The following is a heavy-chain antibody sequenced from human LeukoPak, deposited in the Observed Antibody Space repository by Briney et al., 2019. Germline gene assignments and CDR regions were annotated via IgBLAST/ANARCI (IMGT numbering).Heavy chain of an antibody. V-gene: IGHV4-30-4*01. D-gene: IGHD6-13*01. Sequence: KPSQTLSLTCTVSGASIYSGDDYWSWLRQPPGKGLEWIGYVYYSGSSHCNPSLKSRVTMSVDTSKNQFSLQLSYVTAADTAVYYCARDPIAAAEPIDFWGQGILVTVSS. CDR1: GASIYSGDDY. CDR2: VYYSGSS. CDR3: ARDPIAAAEPIDF. J-gene: IGHJ4*02.